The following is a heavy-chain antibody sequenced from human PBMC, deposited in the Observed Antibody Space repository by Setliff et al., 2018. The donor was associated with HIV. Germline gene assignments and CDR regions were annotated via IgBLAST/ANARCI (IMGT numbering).Heavy chain of an antibody. CDR2: VYHSGST. V-gene: IGHV4-39*01. J-gene: IGHJ5*02. CDR3: ARHGIVVMIAIPNWFDP. CDR1: GGSISSSSHY. Sequence: TSETLSLTCTVSGGSISSSSHYWGWIRQPPGKGLEWIGSVYHSGSTHYNPSLKSRVTISVDTSKNQFSLKLTSVTAADTAVYYCARHGIVVMIAIPNWFDPWGQGTLVTVSS. D-gene: IGHD2-21*01.